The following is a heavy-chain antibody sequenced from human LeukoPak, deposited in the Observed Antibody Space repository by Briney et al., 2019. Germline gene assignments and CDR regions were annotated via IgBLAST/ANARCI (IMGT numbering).Heavy chain of an antibody. CDR3: ARAVVGAISNYYYYMDV. D-gene: IGHD1-26*01. J-gene: IGHJ6*03. Sequence: PSETLSLTCTVSGGSISSYYWSWIRQPPGKGLEWIGYIYYSGSTNYNPSLKSRVTISVDTSKNQFSLKLSSVTAADTAVYYCARAVVGAISNYYYYMDVWGKGNKVTVSS. CDR1: GGSISSYY. CDR2: IYYSGST. V-gene: IGHV4-59*01.